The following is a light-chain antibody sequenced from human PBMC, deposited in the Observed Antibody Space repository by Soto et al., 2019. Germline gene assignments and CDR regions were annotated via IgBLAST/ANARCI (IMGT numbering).Light chain of an antibody. V-gene: IGKV3-15*01. Sequence: EIVMTQSPATLSVSPRERATLSCRASQSVSSNLAWYQQKPGQAPRLLIYGASTRATGIPARFSGSGSGTEFTLTISSLQSEDFAVYYCQQYNNWPLTFGGGTKVDI. CDR3: QQYNNWPLT. J-gene: IGKJ4*01. CDR1: QSVSSN. CDR2: GAS.